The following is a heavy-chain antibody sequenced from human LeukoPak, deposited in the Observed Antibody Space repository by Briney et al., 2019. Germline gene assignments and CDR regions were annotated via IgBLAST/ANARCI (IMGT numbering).Heavy chain of an antibody. CDR2: INQDGSEK. CDR3: ARDKLVGATHFDY. J-gene: IGHJ4*02. CDR1: GFTFSSYE. Sequence: PGGSLRLSCAASGFTFSSYEMNWVRQAPGKGLEWVANINQDGSEKNYVDSVKGRFTISRDNAKNSLYLQMNSLRAEDTAVYYCARDKLVGATHFDYWGQGTLVTVSS. V-gene: IGHV3-7*01. D-gene: IGHD1-26*01.